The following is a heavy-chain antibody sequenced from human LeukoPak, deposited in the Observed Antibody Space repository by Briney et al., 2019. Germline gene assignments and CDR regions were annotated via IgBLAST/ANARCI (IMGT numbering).Heavy chain of an antibody. CDR2: IKQDGSEK. D-gene: IGHD2/OR15-2a*01. V-gene: IGHV3-7*01. CDR3: TRHTFSYYYMDV. J-gene: IGHJ6*03. CDR1: GFTFSSYW. Sequence: GGSLRLSCAASGFTFSSYWMSWVRQAPGKGLEWVANIKQDGSEKYYVDSVKGRFTISRDNAKNSLYLQMKSLRAEDTAVYYCTRHTFSYYYMDVWGKGTTVTVSS.